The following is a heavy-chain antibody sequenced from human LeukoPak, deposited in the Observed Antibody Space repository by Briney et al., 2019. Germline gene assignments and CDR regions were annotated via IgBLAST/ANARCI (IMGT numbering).Heavy chain of an antibody. V-gene: IGHV1-8*01. D-gene: IGHD3-22*01. CDR1: GYTFTSYD. CDR2: MNPNSGNT. J-gene: IGHJ4*02. Sequence: ASVKVSCKASGYTFTSYDINWVRQATGQGLEWMGWMNPNSGNTGYAQKFQGRVTMTRNIFISTAYMELSSLRSEDTAVYYCARVEYISGYSHIYWGQGTLVTVSS. CDR3: ARVEYISGYSHIY.